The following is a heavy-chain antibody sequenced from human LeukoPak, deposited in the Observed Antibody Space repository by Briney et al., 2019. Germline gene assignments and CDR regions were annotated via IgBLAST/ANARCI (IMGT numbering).Heavy chain of an antibody. CDR2: IIPIFGTA. CDR3: ARDRKLGYCSSTGCLGPVYFDY. CDR1: GGTFSSYA. Sequence: GASVKVSCKASGGTFSSYAISWVRQAPGQGLEWMGGIIPIFGTANYAQKFQGRVTITADESTSTAYMELSSLRSEDTAVYYCARDRKLGYCSSTGCLGPVYFDYWGQGTLVTVSS. V-gene: IGHV1-69*13. J-gene: IGHJ4*02. D-gene: IGHD2-2*01.